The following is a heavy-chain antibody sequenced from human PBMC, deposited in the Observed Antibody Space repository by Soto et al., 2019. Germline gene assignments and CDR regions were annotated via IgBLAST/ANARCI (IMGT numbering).Heavy chain of an antibody. J-gene: IGHJ6*02. V-gene: IGHV4-59*08. CDR1: GGSISSYY. Sequence: SETLSLTCTVSGGSISSYYWSWIRQPPGKGLEWIGYIYYSGSTNYNPSLKSRVTISVDTSKNQFSLKLSSVTAADTAVYYCASSYPGNYYDSSGYYSYYYGMDVWGQGTTVTVSS. CDR2: IYYSGST. CDR3: ASSYPGNYYDSSGYYSYYYGMDV. D-gene: IGHD3-22*01.